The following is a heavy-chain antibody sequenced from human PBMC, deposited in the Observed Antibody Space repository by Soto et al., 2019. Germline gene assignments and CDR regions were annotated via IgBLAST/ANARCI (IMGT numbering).Heavy chain of an antibody. CDR2: MYHSGST. CDR1: GGSISSGGYS. D-gene: IGHD2-15*01. Sequence: SETLSLTCAVSGGSISSGGYSWSWIRQPPGKGLEWIGYMYHSGSTYYNPSLKSRVTISIDRSKNQFSLKLSSVTAADTAVYYCATMGTPATGLYFFDYWGQGSLVTVSS. V-gene: IGHV4-30-2*01. J-gene: IGHJ4*02. CDR3: ATMGTPATGLYFFDY.